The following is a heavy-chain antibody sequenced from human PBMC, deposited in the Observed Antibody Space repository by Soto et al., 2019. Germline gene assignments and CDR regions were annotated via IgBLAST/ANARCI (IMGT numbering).Heavy chain of an antibody. V-gene: IGHV4-39*01. D-gene: IGHD2-15*01. CDR3: ARGGGSTFNWFDP. CDR1: GGSISSFNYF. CDR2: LYYSGNT. J-gene: IGHJ5*02. Sequence: QLQLQESGPGLVKPSETLSLTCTVSGGSISSFNYFWGWIRQPPGKGLEWIGSLYYSGNTYYNPSTQRRVTMSVDTSKKQCTLTLRSVTAADTAVYYCARGGGSTFNWFDPWGQGTLVTVSP.